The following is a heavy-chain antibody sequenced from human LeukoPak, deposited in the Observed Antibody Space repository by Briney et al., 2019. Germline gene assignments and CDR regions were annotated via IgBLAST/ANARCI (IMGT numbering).Heavy chain of an antibody. CDR1: GFTVSDNY. V-gene: IGHV3-53*01. CDR3: AKDRRAGSYDY. CDR2: IYSGGST. Sequence: PGGSLRLSCAASGFTVSDNYMSWVRQAPGKGLEWVSVIYSGGSTNYADSVKGRFTISRDNSKNTLYLQMNSLRAEDTAVYYCAKDRRAGSYDYWGQGTLVTVSS. J-gene: IGHJ4*02. D-gene: IGHD3-10*01.